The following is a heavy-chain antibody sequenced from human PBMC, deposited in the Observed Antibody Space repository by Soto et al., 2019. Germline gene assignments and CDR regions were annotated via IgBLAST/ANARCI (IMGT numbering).Heavy chain of an antibody. V-gene: IGHV4-30-2*01. D-gene: IGHD2-2*01. CDR1: GGSISSYS. CDR3: ARDGRYCSSTSCPADAFDI. J-gene: IGHJ3*02. Sequence: SETLSLTCTVSGGSISSYSWSWIRQPPGKGLEWIGYIYHSGSTYYNPSLKSRVTISVDRSKNQFSLKLSSVTAADTAVYYCARDGRYCSSTSCPADAFDIWGQGTMVTVSS. CDR2: IYHSGST.